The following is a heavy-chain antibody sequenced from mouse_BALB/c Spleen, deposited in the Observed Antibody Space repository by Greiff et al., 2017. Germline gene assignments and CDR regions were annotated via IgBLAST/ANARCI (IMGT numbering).Heavy chain of an antibody. CDR3: ARDRNLTGTPFDY. CDR2: IWAGGST. J-gene: IGHJ2*01. D-gene: IGHD4-1*01. Sequence: QVQLKESGPGLVAPSQSLSITCTVSGFSLTSYGVHWVRQPPGKGLEWLGVIWAGGSTNYNSALMSRLSISKDNSKSQVFLKMNSLQTDDTAMYYCARDRNLTGTPFDYWGQGTTLTVSS. CDR1: GFSLTSYG. V-gene: IGHV2-9*02.